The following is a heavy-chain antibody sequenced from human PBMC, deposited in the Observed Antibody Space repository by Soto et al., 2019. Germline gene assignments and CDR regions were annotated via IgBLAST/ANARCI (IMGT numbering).Heavy chain of an antibody. V-gene: IGHV1-69*11. Sequence: QVHLVQSGTEVKKPGSSVTVSCKASGGTFSSSGFSWVRQAPGQGLEWMGMIVPSLATTNYAQKFQARVTITADEVTSTAYMELRSLRSEDTAVYYCARWPQPRYTADPYAVDVWGQGTRVIVSS. CDR1: GGTFSSSG. CDR3: ARWPQPRYTADPYAVDV. J-gene: IGHJ6*02. D-gene: IGHD3-16*02. CDR2: IVPSLATT.